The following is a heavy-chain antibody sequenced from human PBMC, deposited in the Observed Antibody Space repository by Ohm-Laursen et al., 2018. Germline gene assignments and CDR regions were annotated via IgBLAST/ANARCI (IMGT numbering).Heavy chain of an antibody. CDR1: GFTFDDYA. J-gene: IGHJ4*02. V-gene: IGHV3-9*01. Sequence: SLRLSCTASGFTFDDYAMHWVRQAPGKGLEWVSGISWNSGSIGYADSVKGRFTISRDNAKNSLYLQMNSLRAEDTAVYYCAKETGVGSYPDYWGQGTLVTVSS. D-gene: IGHD1-26*01. CDR3: AKETGVGSYPDY. CDR2: ISWNSGSI.